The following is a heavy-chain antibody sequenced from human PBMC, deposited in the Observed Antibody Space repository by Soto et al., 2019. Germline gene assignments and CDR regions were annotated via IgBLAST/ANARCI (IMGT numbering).Heavy chain of an antibody. Sequence: QVQLVQSAAEVGKPGASVKVSCKASGYTFTTIRLSWVRQAPGQVLEWMGWIRPHNGYTQYAQKFQGRVTMTAYTSTTTAYMEVRSLRPDDPAVFYGARDRSGWYAFWGKGTLVTVSS. V-gene: IGHV1-18*01. J-gene: IGHJ5*01. D-gene: IGHD6-19*01. CDR1: GYTFTTIR. CDR2: IRPHNGYT. CDR3: ARDRSGWYAF.